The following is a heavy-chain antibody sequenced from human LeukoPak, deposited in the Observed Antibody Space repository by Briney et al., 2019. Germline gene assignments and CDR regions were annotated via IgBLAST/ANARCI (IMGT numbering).Heavy chain of an antibody. D-gene: IGHD2-2*01. CDR1: GFTFRNYE. Sequence: GGSLRLSCAASGFTFRNYEMNWVPQSPGKGGEWVSYFSSSCSTTYYADSVKGRFTISRDNAKNSLYLQMNSMRVEDTAVYYCARELRGQLLWAYNWFDTWGQGTLVTVSS. J-gene: IGHJ5*02. V-gene: IGHV3-48*03. CDR2: FSSSCSTT. CDR3: ARELRGQLLWAYNWFDT.